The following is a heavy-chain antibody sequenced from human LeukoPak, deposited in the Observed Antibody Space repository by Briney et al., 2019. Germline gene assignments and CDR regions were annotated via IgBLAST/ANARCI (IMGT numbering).Heavy chain of an antibody. CDR2: IYHSGST. CDR1: GYSINSGYY. CDR3: AREGSWTYYYYYMDV. V-gene: IGHV4-38-2*02. Sequence: SETLSLTCTVSGYSINSGYYWGWIRQPPGKGLEWIAIIYHSGSTYYNPSLKSRVTISVDTSKNQFSLKLSSVTAADTAVYYCAREGSWTYYYYYMDVWGKGTTVTISS. D-gene: IGHD1-1*01. J-gene: IGHJ6*03.